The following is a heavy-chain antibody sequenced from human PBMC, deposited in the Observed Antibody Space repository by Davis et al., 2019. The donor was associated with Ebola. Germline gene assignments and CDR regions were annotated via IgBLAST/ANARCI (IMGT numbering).Heavy chain of an antibody. CDR3: ARGSSWYHTSPRAINWFDP. Sequence: ASVKVSCKASGYTFTGYYMHWVRQAPGQGLEWMGWINPNSGGTNYAQKFQGWVTMTRDTSISTAYMELSRLRSDDTAVYYCARGSSWYHTSPRAINWFDPWGQGTLVTVSS. CDR1: GYTFTGYY. V-gene: IGHV1-2*04. J-gene: IGHJ5*02. CDR2: INPNSGGT. D-gene: IGHD6-13*01.